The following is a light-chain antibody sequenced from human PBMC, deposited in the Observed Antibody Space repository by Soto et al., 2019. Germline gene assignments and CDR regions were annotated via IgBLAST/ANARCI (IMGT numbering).Light chain of an antibody. Sequence: EIVMTQSPATLSVSPGERASLSCRAGQGVTTNFAWYQQKSGQSPRLLIYDVSIRATGIPARFSGSGSGTEFTLTVSSLQSEDFAVYYCQHYHGWPITFGQGTRLEIK. CDR1: QGVTTN. J-gene: IGKJ5*01. V-gene: IGKV3-15*01. CDR2: DVS. CDR3: QHYHGWPIT.